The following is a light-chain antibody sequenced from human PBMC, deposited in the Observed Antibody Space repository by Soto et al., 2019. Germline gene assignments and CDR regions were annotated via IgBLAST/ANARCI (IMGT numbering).Light chain of an antibody. Sequence: QSVLTQPASVSGSPGQSITISCTGTSSDVGSYNLVSWYQQHPGKAPKLMIYEVSKRPSGVSNRFSGSKSVNTASLTISGLQAEDEADYYCCSYAGSSFYVFGTGTKLTVL. CDR3: CSYAGSSFYV. CDR2: EVS. V-gene: IGLV2-23*02. CDR1: SSDVGSYNL. J-gene: IGLJ1*01.